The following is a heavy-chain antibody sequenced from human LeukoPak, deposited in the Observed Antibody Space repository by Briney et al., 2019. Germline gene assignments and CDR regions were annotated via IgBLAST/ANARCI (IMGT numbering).Heavy chain of an antibody. CDR2: IYPGDSDT. J-gene: IGHJ3*02. D-gene: IGHD1/OR15-1a*01. CDR1: GFSFTSYW. CDR3: ARPSWNNDLVWAAFDI. V-gene: IGHV5-51*01. Sequence: GKSLKTSCKGSGFSFTSYWIAWVRQMPGKGLEWMGLIYPGDSDTRYSPSFQGQVTFSADKSVSTAYLQWSSLKASDAAIYYCARPSWNNDLVWAAFDIWGQGTKVTVSP.